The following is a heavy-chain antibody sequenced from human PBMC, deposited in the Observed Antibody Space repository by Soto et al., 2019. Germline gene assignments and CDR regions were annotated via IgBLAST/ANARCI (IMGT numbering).Heavy chain of an antibody. Sequence: ASVKVSCKASGYTFTGYYMHWVRQAPGQGLEWMGWINPNSGGTNYAQKFQGWVTMTRDTSISTAYMELSRLRSDDTAVYYCARAAAGTSPGHGMDVWGQGTTVTVSS. D-gene: IGHD6-13*01. CDR1: GYTFTGYY. J-gene: IGHJ6*02. CDR3: ARAAAGTSPGHGMDV. V-gene: IGHV1-2*04. CDR2: INPNSGGT.